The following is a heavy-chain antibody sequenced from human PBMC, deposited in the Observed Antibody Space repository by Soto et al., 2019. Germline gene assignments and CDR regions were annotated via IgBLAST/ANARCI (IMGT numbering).Heavy chain of an antibody. CDR1: GFTFSSYD. CDR3: ARVKEVVVVVAAAYYFDY. CDR2: IGTAGDT. Sequence: GGSLRLSCAASGFTFSSYDMHWVRQATGKGLEWVSAIGTAGDTYYPGSVKGRFTISRDNSKNTLYLQMNSLRAEDTAVYYCARVKEVVVVVAAAYYFDYWGQGTLVTVSS. V-gene: IGHV3-13*01. J-gene: IGHJ4*02. D-gene: IGHD2-15*01.